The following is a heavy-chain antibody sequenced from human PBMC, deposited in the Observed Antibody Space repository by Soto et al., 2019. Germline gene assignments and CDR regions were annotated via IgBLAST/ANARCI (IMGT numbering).Heavy chain of an antibody. CDR3: ATLDRRRREIPFDY. CDR1: GGSISSYY. V-gene: IGHV4-59*08. CDR2: IYYSGST. J-gene: IGHJ4*02. Sequence: SETLSLTCTVSGGSISSYYWSWIRQPPGKGLEWIGYIYYSGSTNYNPSLKSRVTISVDTSKNQFSLKLSSVTAADTAVYYCATLDRRRREIPFDYWGQGTLVTVSS. D-gene: IGHD2-21*01.